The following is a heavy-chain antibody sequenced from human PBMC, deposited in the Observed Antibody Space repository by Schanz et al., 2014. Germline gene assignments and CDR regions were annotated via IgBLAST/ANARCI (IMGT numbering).Heavy chain of an antibody. CDR2: ITSGSAK. CDR3: ARDRQQLVGRIGYYYGMDV. J-gene: IGHJ6*02. D-gene: IGHD6-13*01. Sequence: QVQLVESGGGLVKPGGSLRLSCTASGFTFRDYQMTWIRQAPGKGLEWVSYITSGSAKFYADSVKGRFTISRDNAKNSRYLQMNSLRAEDTAVYYCARDRQQLVGRIGYYYGMDVWGQGTTVTVSS. V-gene: IGHV3-11*04. CDR1: GFTFRDYQ.